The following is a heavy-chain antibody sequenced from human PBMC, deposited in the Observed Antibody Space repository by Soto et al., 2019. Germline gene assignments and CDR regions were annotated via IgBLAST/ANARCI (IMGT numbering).Heavy chain of an antibody. V-gene: IGHV1-3*01. CDR3: ARDLGTVTTSVPYYYYYGMDV. D-gene: IGHD4-17*01. CDR1: GYTFTSYA. J-gene: IGHJ6*02. Sequence: ASVKVSCKASGYTFTSYAMHWVRQAPGQRLEWMGWINAGNGNTKYSQKFQGRVTITRDTSASTAYTELSSLRSEDTAVYYCARDLGTVTTSVPYYYYYGMDVWGQGTTVTVSS. CDR2: INAGNGNT.